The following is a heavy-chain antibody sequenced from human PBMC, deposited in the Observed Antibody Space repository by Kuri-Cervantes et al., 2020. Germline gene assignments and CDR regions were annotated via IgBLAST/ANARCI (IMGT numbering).Heavy chain of an antibody. V-gene: IGHV3-7*01. CDR1: EFNFSDYN. CDR3: ARYSGSNGFVY. D-gene: IGHD1-26*01. CDR2: IKEDGSEK. Sequence: GGSLRLSCAASEFNFSDYNMNWVRQAPGKGLEWVANIKEDGSEKHYVDSVKGRFTISRDNAKNSLYLQMSSLRVDDTAVYFCARYSGSNGFVYWGQGTLVTVSS. J-gene: IGHJ4*02.